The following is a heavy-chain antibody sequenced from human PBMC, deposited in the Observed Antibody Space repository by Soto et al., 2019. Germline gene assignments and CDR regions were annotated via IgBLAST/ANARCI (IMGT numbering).Heavy chain of an antibody. V-gene: IGHV1-69*01. CDR2: IIPIVGTG. J-gene: IGHJ6*02. D-gene: IGHD2-2*01. CDR1: GGTFSNYA. Sequence: QVQLVQSGAEVRKPGSSVTVSCKASGGTFSNYAISWVRQAPGQGLEWMGGIIPIVGTGSYAQKFQGRFMITADEPTTTAYMELSSLRFEDTAVYYCARLVILVPTASTHYFYHMDVWGPGTTVTVSS. CDR3: ARLVILVPTASTHYFYHMDV.